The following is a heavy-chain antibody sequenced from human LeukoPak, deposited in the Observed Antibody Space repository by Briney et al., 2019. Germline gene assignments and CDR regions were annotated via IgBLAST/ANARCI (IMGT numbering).Heavy chain of an antibody. CDR2: ISSTTSYI. J-gene: IGHJ4*02. CDR3: ARAGLYQLLWAFDY. D-gene: IGHD2-2*01. Sequence: RGSLRLSCAASGFTFSSHSMNWVRQAPGKGLEWVSSISSTTSYIHYADSVKGRFTISRDNVNNSLYLQMNNLRAEDTAVYYCARAGLYQLLWAFDYWGQGNLVTVSS. CDR1: GFTFSSHS. V-gene: IGHV3-21*01.